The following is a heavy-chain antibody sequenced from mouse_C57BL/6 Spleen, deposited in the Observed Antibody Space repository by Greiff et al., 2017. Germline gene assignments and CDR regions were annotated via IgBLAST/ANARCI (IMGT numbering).Heavy chain of an antibody. Sequence: QVQLQQPGAELVMPGASVKLSCKASGYTFTSYWMHWVKQRPGQGLEWIGELDPSDSYTNYNQKFKGKSTLTVDKSSSTAYMQLSSLTSEDSAVYYCAREGDSSGYGDYWGQGTTLTVSS. J-gene: IGHJ2*01. CDR2: LDPSDSYT. D-gene: IGHD3-2*02. CDR3: AREGDSSGYGDY. V-gene: IGHV1-69*01. CDR1: GYTFTSYW.